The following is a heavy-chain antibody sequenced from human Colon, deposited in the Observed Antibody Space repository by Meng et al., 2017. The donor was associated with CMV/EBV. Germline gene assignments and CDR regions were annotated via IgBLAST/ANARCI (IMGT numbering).Heavy chain of an antibody. J-gene: IGHJ4*02. CDR3: AREESSGWYVVDY. Sequence: SVKVSCKASGYTFTGYYMHWVRQAPGQGLEWMGWINPNSGGTNYAQKFQGRVTMTRDTSISTAYMELSRLRSDDTAVDYCAREESSGWYVVDYWGQGTLVTVSS. D-gene: IGHD6-19*01. CDR1: GYTFTGYY. V-gene: IGHV1-2*02. CDR2: INPNSGGT.